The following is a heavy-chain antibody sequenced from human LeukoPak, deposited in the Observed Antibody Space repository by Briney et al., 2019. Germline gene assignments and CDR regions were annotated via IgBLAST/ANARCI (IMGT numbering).Heavy chain of an antibody. CDR1: GGSISSGDYY. D-gene: IGHD5-18*01. CDR3: ASIQLGSPRYYYYMDV. V-gene: IGHV4-30-4*08. J-gene: IGHJ6*03. CDR2: IYYSGST. Sequence: SETLSLTCTVSGGSISSGDYYWSWIRQPPGKGLEWIGYIYYSGSTYYNPSLKSRVTISVDTSKNQFSLKLSSVTAADTAVYYCASIQLGSPRYYYYMDVWGKGTTVTVSS.